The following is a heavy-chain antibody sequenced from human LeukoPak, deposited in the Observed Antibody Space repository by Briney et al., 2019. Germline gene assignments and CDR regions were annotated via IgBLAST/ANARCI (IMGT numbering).Heavy chain of an antibody. CDR3: ARDLYHRYYDNSGYAFDY. D-gene: IGHD3-22*01. J-gene: IGHJ4*02. CDR2: INPSGGST. CDR1: GYIFTSYH. V-gene: IGHV1-46*01. Sequence: ASVKVSCKASGYIFTSYHIHWVRQAPGQGLEWMGIINPSGGSTNYAQKFQGRVTMTRDTSMSTVYMELSSLRSEDTAVYYCARDLYHRYYDNSGYAFDYWGQGTLVTVSS.